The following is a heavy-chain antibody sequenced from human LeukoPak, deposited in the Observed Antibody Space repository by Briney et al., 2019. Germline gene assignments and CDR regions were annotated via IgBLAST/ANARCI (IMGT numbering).Heavy chain of an antibody. CDR3: ARIPYALGGFDY. J-gene: IGHJ4*02. D-gene: IGHD3-16*01. CDR1: GFSFSTYG. Sequence: GGSLRLSCAASGFSFSTYGMHWVRQAPGKGLVWVSRINSDGSSTSYADSVKGRFTISRDNAKNTLYLQMNSLRAEDTAVYYCARIPYALGGFDYWGQGTLVTVSS. V-gene: IGHV3-74*01. CDR2: INSDGSST.